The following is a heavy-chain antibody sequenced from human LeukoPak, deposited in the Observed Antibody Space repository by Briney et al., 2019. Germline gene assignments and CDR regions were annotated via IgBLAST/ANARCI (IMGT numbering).Heavy chain of an antibody. CDR2: IKQDQSKT. V-gene: IGHV3-7*01. D-gene: IGHD2-15*01. CDR3: AREASLYCSGGTCYWAFDH. Sequence: GSLRLSCAVSGFDFSNSWVSWVRQAPGKGLEWVATIKQDQSKTYLVDSVKGRFSISRDNAKSSLYLQMNSLRAEDTAVYYCAREASLYCSGGTCYWAFDHWGQGTLVTVSS. J-gene: IGHJ4*02. CDR1: GFDFSNSW.